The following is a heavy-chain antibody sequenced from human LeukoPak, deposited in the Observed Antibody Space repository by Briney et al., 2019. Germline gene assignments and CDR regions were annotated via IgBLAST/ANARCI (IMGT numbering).Heavy chain of an antibody. D-gene: IGHD5-24*01. CDR3: ARRSGRRYEY. J-gene: IGHJ4*02. CDR2: ISGGGEST. Sequence: PGGSLRLSCAASGFTFRSYEMNWVRHAPGRGLEWVSRISGGGESTVYPDAVKGRFTISRDNAKNSLHLQMNSLRVEDTGIYYCARRSGRRYEYWGQGVLVTVSP. V-gene: IGHV3-48*03. CDR1: GFTFRSYE.